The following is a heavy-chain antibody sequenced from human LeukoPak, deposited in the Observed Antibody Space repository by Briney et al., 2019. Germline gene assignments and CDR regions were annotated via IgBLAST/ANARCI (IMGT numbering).Heavy chain of an antibody. Sequence: SETLSLTCAVYGGSFSGYYWGWIRQPPGKGLEWIGEIDHSGSTNYNPSLKGRVTISVDTSKNQFSLKLSSVTAADTAVYYCARGSDYYDSSGYTYFGFDYWGQGTLVTVSS. J-gene: IGHJ4*02. CDR3: ARGSDYYDSSGYTYFGFDY. V-gene: IGHV4-34*01. CDR2: IDHSGST. D-gene: IGHD3-22*01. CDR1: GGSFSGYY.